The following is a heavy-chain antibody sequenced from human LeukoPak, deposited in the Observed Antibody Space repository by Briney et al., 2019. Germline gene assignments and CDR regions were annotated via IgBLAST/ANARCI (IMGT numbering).Heavy chain of an antibody. D-gene: IGHD5-24*01. J-gene: IGHJ4*02. CDR2: ISYDGSNK. CDR3: AKRPVRDGYNYEEIDY. V-gene: IGHV3-30*18. CDR1: GFTFSSYG. Sequence: GGSLRLSCAASGFTFSSYGMHWVRQAPGKGLEWGAVISYDGSNKYYADSVKGRFTISRDNSKNTLYLQMNSLRAEDTAVYYCAKRPVRDGYNYEEIDYWGQGTLVTVSS.